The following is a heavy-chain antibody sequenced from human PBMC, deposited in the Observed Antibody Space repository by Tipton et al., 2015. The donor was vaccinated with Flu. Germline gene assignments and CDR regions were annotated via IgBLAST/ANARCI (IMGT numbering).Heavy chain of an antibody. D-gene: IGHD3-16*02. CDR1: GFTFSSYG. J-gene: IGHJ3*02. V-gene: IGHV3-30*19. CDR3: ARAMITFGGVIALLGAFDI. Sequence: QVQLVQSGGGVVQPGRSLRLSCAASGFTFSSYGMHWVRQAPGKGLEWVAVISYDGSNKYYADSVKGRFTISRDNSKNTLYLQMNSLRAEDTAVYYCARAMITFGGVIALLGAFDIWGQGTMVTVSS. CDR2: ISYDGSNK.